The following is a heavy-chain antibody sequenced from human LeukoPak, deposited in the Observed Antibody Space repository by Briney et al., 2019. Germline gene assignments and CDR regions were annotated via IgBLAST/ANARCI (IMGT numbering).Heavy chain of an antibody. CDR1: GGSISSSSYY. Sequence: SETLSLTCTVSGGSISSSSYYWGWIHQPPGKGLEWIGSIYYSGSTYYNPSLKSRVTISVDTSKNQFSLKLSSVTAADTAVYYCARLRGYSYGYVDYWGQGTLVTVSS. CDR2: IYYSGST. CDR3: ARLRGYSYGYVDY. V-gene: IGHV4-39*01. J-gene: IGHJ4*02. D-gene: IGHD5-18*01.